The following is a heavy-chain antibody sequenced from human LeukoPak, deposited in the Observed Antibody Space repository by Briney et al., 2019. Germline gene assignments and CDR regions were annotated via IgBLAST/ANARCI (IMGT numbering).Heavy chain of an antibody. J-gene: IGHJ4*02. CDR1: GYSFTTYL. Sequence: GESLKISFKASGYSFTTYLIGWVRQMPGKGLEWMGIINPGDSDTRNGPAFHGQVTISADKSVSTAYLQWSSLKAADTAMYYCARVMYGGKEGTFDYWGQGTLVTVSS. CDR2: INPGDSDT. V-gene: IGHV5-51*01. D-gene: IGHD4-23*01. CDR3: ARVMYGGKEGTFDY.